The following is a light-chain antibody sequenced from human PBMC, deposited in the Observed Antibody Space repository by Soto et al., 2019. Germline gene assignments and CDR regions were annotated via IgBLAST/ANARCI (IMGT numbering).Light chain of an antibody. CDR1: HSVGTN. CDR2: GSS. V-gene: IGKV3-15*01. Sequence: MTQSPDTLSVSPGDRVTLSCRASHSVGTNLAWYQQKPGQAPRLLMYGSSIRATGIPARFSGSGSGTEFTLTISSLQPEDFATYYCQQVNGYPRDITFGGGTKVDNK. CDR3: QQVNGYPRDIT. J-gene: IGKJ4*01.